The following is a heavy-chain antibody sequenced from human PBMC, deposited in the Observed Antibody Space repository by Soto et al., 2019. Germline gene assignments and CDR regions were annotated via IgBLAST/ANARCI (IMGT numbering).Heavy chain of an antibody. CDR2: IWHDGSIA. CDR3: ARTTAVVGGLGLDF. V-gene: IGHV3-33*03. J-gene: IGHJ4*02. CDR1: GFTFKNFG. Sequence: QVQLVESGGGVVQPGRSLRLSCATSGFTFKNFGMHWVRQAPGKGLEWVAVIWHDGSIAYYADSVKGRFTISRHNSKTVPYLQINSLSAEDTALYSCARTTAVVGGLGLDFSGQGPRVTVSS. D-gene: IGHD1-26*01.